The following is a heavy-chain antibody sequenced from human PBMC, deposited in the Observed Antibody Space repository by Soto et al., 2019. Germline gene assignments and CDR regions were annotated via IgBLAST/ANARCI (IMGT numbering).Heavy chain of an antibody. D-gene: IGHD3-10*01. J-gene: IGHJ4*02. CDR2: ISGSGGST. CDR1: GFTFSSYS. Sequence: GSLRLSCAASGFTFSSYSMQCVRQAPGKGLEWVSAISGSGGSTYYADSVKGRFTISRDNSKNTLYLQMNSLRAEDTAVHYCAKDSVLLWFGELDYWGQGTLVTVSS. CDR3: AKDSVLLWFGELDY. V-gene: IGHV3-23*01.